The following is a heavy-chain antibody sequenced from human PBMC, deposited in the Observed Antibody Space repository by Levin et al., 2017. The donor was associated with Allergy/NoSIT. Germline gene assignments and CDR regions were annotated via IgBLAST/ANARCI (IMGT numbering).Heavy chain of an antibody. CDR2: ISSSGSTI. Sequence: GESLKISCAASGFTFSDYYMSWIRQAPGKGLEWVSYISSSGSTIYYADSVKGRFTISRDNAKNSLYLQMNSLRAEDTAVYYCARDLGSSSPSYGMDVWGQGTTVTVSS. V-gene: IGHV3-11*01. CDR1: GFTFSDYY. J-gene: IGHJ6*02. CDR3: ARDLGSSSPSYGMDV. D-gene: IGHD6-13*01.